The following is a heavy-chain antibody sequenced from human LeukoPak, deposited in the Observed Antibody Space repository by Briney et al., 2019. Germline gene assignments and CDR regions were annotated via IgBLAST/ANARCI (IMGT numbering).Heavy chain of an antibody. Sequence: GGSLRLSCAASGFAFINACMSWVRQAPGKGLEWVGRIKSKTDGGTTDYAAPVKGRFTISRDDSKNTLYLQMNSLKTEDTAVYYCTTGGYGGQFDYRGQGTLVTVSS. V-gene: IGHV3-15*01. CDR1: GFAFINAC. CDR3: TTGGYGGQFDY. J-gene: IGHJ4*02. CDR2: IKSKTDGGTT. D-gene: IGHD5-12*01.